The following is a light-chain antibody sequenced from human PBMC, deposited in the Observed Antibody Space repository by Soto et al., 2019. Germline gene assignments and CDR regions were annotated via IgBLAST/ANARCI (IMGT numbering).Light chain of an antibody. V-gene: IGKV1-5*01. CDR3: QQYESYSLT. J-gene: IGKJ4*02. CDR2: DAS. CDR1: HTIRDC. Sequence: DIQMTQSPSTVSASAGDSLTITCRASHTIRDCLAWYQQKPGKAPHLLIYDASHLESGVPSRFSGSGSGTECTLTISSLRPDEVATYDCQQYESYSLTFGGGT.